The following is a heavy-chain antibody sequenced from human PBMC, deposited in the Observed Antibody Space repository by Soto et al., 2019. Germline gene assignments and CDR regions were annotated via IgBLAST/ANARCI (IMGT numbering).Heavy chain of an antibody. J-gene: IGHJ4*02. CDR1: GFTFSSYA. D-gene: IGHD3-22*01. V-gene: IGHV3-23*01. CDR2: ISGSGGST. CDR3: AREGLYYYDSSGYRPHDY. Sequence: PGGSLRLSCAASGFTFSSYAMSWVRQAPGKGLEWVSAISGSGGSTYYADSVKGRFTISRDNSKNTLYLQMNSLRAEDTAVYYCAREGLYYYDSSGYRPHDYWGQGTLVTVSS.